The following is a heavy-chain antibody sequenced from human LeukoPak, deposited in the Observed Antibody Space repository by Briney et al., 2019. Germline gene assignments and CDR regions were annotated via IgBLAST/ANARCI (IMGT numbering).Heavy chain of an antibody. J-gene: IGHJ3*02. CDR3: ARHDYGDYGAFDI. CDR2: IYYSGST. Sequence: SETPSLTCTVSGGSISSGDYYWSWIRQPPGKGLEWIGYIYYSGSTYYNPSLKSRVTISQDTSKNQFSLRLSSVTAADTAVYYCARHDYGDYGAFDIWGQGTMVTVSS. CDR1: GGSISSGDYY. D-gene: IGHD4-17*01. V-gene: IGHV4-30-4*01.